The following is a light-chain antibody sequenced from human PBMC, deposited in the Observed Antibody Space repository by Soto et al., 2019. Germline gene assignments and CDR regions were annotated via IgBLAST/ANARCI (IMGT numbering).Light chain of an antibody. CDR1: QSVTNN. CDR3: QRYNNWQWT. Sequence: EIVRTQSPATLSVSPGARATLSCRASQSVTNNLAWYQQKPGQAPRLLIYGASTRATGIPARFSGSGSGTEFTLTISSLQSEDFAVYYCQRYNNWQWTFGQGTKVDIK. CDR2: GAS. V-gene: IGKV3-15*01. J-gene: IGKJ1*01.